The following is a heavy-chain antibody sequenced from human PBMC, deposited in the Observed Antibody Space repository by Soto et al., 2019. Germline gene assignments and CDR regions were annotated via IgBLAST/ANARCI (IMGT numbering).Heavy chain of an antibody. D-gene: IGHD3-10*01. CDR1: GFTFSDYY. Sequence: GGSLRLSCAASGFTFSDYYMSWIRQAPGKGLEWVSYISSSGSTIYYATSVKGRFTISRDNAKNSLYLQMNSLRAEDTAVYYCARDRLSLGELSSHLDYWGQGTLVTVSS. V-gene: IGHV3-11*01. CDR2: ISSSGSTI. J-gene: IGHJ4*02. CDR3: ARDRLSLGELSSHLDY.